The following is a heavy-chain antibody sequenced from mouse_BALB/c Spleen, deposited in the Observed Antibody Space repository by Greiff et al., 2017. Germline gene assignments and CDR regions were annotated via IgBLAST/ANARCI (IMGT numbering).Heavy chain of an antibody. CDR3: ARHLHYAMDY. Sequence: EVQGVESGGDLVKPGGSLKLSCAASGFTFSSYGMSWVRQTPDKRLEWVATISSGGSYTYYPDSVKGRFTISRDNAKNTLYLQMSSLKSEDTAMYYCARHLHYAMDYWGQGTSVTVSS. D-gene: IGHD2-1*01. V-gene: IGHV5-6*01. CDR1: GFTFSSYG. CDR2: ISSGGSYT. J-gene: IGHJ4*01.